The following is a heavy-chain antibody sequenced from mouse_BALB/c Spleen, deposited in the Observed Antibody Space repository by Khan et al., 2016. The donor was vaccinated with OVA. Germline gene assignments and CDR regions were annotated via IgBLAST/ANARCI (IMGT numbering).Heavy chain of an antibody. J-gene: IGHJ2*01. Sequence: QVQLKQSGPELVRPGVSVKISCKGCGYTFTDYAIYWVKQSHAKSLEWVGLISTYSGNTNYNQKFKVKATMPVDKSSSAAFMAHARLTSEDSAICYCARPAYDGYYDYWGQGTTLTVSS. CDR1: GYTFTDYA. V-gene: IGHV1S137*01. CDR2: ISTYSGNT. CDR3: ARPAYDGYYDY. D-gene: IGHD2-3*01.